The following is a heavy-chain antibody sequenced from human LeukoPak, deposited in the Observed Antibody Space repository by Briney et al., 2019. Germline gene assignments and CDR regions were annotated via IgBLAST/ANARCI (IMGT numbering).Heavy chain of an antibody. V-gene: IGHV4-39*01. J-gene: IGHJ4*02. Sequence: PSETLSLTCTVSGGSISSSSYYGGWIRQPPGKGLEWIGSIYYSGSTYYNPSLKSRVTISVDTSKNQFSLKLSSVTAADTAVYYCARWEGYSYGLPYYFDYWGQGTLVTVSS. CDR2: IYYSGST. CDR1: GGSISSSSYY. D-gene: IGHD5-18*01. CDR3: ARWEGYSYGLPYYFDY.